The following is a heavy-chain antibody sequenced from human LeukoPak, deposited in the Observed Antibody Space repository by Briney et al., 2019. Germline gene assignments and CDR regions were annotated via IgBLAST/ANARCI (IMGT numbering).Heavy chain of an antibody. CDR1: GDSISSYY. CDR3: AREPGFDSSGYRNWFDP. V-gene: IGHV4-59*01. CDR2: ISYSGST. Sequence: SETLSLTCAVSGDSISSYYWSWVPEPPGKGREWMGCISYSGSTKYNPSLKSRVNISVDTSKNQLFLKLSSVTAADTAVYYCAREPGFDSSGYRNWFDPWGQGTLVTVSS. J-gene: IGHJ5*02. D-gene: IGHD3-22*01.